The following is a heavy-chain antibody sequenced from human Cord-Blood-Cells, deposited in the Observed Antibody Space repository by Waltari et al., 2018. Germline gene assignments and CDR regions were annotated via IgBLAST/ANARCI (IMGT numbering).Heavy chain of an antibody. CDR1: GGSFSGYS. V-gene: IGHV4-34*01. Sequence: QVQLQQWGAGLLKPSEPLSPTCAVYGGSFSGYSWSWLRQPPGKGLEWIGEINHSGSTNYNPSLKSRVTISVDTSKNQFSLKLSSVTAADTAVYYCASYYGSGSYYNDYWGQGTLVTVSS. CDR2: INHSGST. J-gene: IGHJ4*02. CDR3: ASYYGSGSYYNDY. D-gene: IGHD3-10*01.